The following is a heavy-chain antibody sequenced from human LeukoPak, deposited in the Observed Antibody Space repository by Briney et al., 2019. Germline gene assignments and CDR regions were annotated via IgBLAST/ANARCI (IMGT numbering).Heavy chain of an antibody. J-gene: IGHJ4*02. CDR2: ISTYNGDT. CDR3: ARDPSNNSGRNVYFDY. Sequence: ASVKVSCKASGYTFTRYAITWVRQAPGQGLEWLGWISTYNGDTNYAQNLQGRVTMTTDTSTSTAYMEVRSLRSDDTAVYYCARDPSNNSGRNVYFDYWGQGTLVTVSS. D-gene: IGHD6-19*01. CDR1: GYTFTRYA. V-gene: IGHV1-18*01.